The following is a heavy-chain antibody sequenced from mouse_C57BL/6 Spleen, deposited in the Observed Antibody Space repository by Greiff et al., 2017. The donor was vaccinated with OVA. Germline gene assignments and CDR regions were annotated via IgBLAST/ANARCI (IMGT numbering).Heavy chain of an antibody. J-gene: IGHJ3*01. Sequence: EVMLVESGGGLVQPGGSLSLSCAASGFTFTDYYMSWVRQPPGKALEWVGFIRNKANGYSTEYSASVKGRFTISRDNSQSILYLQMKALRAEDSATYYCARYSCGGSYGWFACWGQGTLVTVSA. D-gene: IGHD1-1*02. CDR3: ARYSCGGSYGWFAC. V-gene: IGHV7-3*01. CDR1: GFTFTDYY. CDR2: IRNKANGYST.